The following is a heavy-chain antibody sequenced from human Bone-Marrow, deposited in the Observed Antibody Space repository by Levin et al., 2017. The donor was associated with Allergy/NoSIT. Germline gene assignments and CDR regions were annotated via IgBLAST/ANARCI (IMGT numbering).Heavy chain of an antibody. V-gene: IGHV3-48*02. CDR1: GFTFSSYT. Sequence: GGSLRLSCAASGFTFSSYTMNWVRQAPGKGLQWVAYISSSGTTIYYADSVKGRFTIYRDNAKNSLYLQMNSLRDDETGVYYCARDLFGATGSFAHWGQGTLVTVSS. CDR3: ARDLFGATGSFAH. CDR2: ISSSGTTI. J-gene: IGHJ4*02. D-gene: IGHD3-16*01.